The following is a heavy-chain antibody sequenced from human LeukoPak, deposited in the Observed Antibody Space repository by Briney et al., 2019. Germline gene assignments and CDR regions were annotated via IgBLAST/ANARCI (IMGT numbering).Heavy chain of an antibody. D-gene: IGHD1-26*01. J-gene: IGHJ4*02. Sequence: ASVKVSCKASGYTFTGYYMHWVRQAPGQGLEWMGRIIPIFGTANYAQKFQGRVTITTDESTSTAYMELSSLRSEDTAVYYCASTLVGADPYYFDYWGQGTLVTVSS. CDR1: GYTFTGYY. CDR2: IIPIFGTA. V-gene: IGHV1-69*05. CDR3: ASTLVGADPYYFDY.